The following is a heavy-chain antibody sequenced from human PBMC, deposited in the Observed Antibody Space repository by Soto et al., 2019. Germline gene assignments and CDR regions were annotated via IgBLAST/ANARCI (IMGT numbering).Heavy chain of an antibody. D-gene: IGHD1-26*01. V-gene: IGHV1-46*01. CDR3: ARDWFVSYCGSYYYGMYV. CDR2: INPSGGST. Sequence: GASVKVSCKASGYTFTSYYMHWVRQAPGQGLEWMGIINPSGGSTSYAQKFQGRVTMTRDTSTSTVYMELSSLRSEDTAVYYCARDWFVSYCGSYYYGMYVWGQGTTVTVS. J-gene: IGHJ6*02. CDR1: GYTFTSYY.